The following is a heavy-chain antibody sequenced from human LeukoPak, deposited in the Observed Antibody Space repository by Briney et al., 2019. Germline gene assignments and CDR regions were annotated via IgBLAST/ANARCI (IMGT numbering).Heavy chain of an antibody. CDR2: ISYDGSNK. CDR1: GFTFSGYG. V-gene: IGHV3-30*18. Sequence: GRSLRLSCAASGFTFSGYGMYWVRQTPGKGLEWVATISYDGSNKYYADSVKGRFTVSRDNSKNTLYLQMSSLRAEDTAVYSCAKDALSGSYSRYYFDYWGQGTLVTVSS. CDR3: AKDALSGSYSRYYFDY. J-gene: IGHJ4*02. D-gene: IGHD3-10*01.